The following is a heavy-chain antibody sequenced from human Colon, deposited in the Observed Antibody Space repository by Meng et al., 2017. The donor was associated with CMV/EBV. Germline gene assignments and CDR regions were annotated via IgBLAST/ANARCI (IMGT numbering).Heavy chain of an antibody. V-gene: IGHV3-30-3*01. CDR1: GFTSGFTFSNYW. D-gene: IGHD2-2*01. J-gene: IGHJ4*02. CDR2: ISYDGSNK. Sequence: GESLKISCAASGFTSGFTFSNYWMSWVRQAPGKGLEWVAVISYDGSNKYYADSVKGRFTIPRDNSKNTLYLQMNSLRAEDTAVYYCARELGILIVVVPAAMGEWGYWGQGTLVTVSS. CDR3: ARELGILIVVVPAAMGEWGY.